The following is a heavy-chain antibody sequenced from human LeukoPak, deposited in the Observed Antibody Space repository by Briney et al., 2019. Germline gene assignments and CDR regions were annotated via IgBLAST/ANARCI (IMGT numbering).Heavy chain of an antibody. J-gene: IGHJ4*02. D-gene: IGHD2-15*01. V-gene: IGHV4-34*01. CDR1: GGSFSGYY. Sequence: PSETLSLTCAVYGGSFSGYYWSWIRQPPGKGLEWIGEINHSGSTNYNPSLKSRVTISVDTSKNQFSLKLSSVTAADTAVYYCASGVGAALDYWGQGTLVTVSS. CDR3: ASGVGAALDY. CDR2: INHSGST.